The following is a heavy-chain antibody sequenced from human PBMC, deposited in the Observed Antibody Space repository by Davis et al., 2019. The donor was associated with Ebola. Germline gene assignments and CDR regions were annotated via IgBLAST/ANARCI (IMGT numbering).Heavy chain of an antibody. V-gene: IGHV1-3*01. CDR2: INAVNGNT. CDR3: ARGRYSDGSGFFFEQSH. D-gene: IGHD3-22*01. Sequence: ASVKVSCKASGYIFTSYAMHWVRQAPGQRLEWMGWINAVNGNTNYSQKFRGRVTITADESTSTAYMELSSLRSEDTAVYYCARGRYSDGSGFFFEQSHWGQGTLVTVSS. J-gene: IGHJ4*02. CDR1: GYIFTSYA.